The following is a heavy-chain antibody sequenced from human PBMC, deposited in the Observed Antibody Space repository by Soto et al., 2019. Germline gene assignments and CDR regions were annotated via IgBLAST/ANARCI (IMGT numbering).Heavy chain of an antibody. D-gene: IGHD1-1*01. V-gene: IGHV3-66*01. CDR3: ARDLNGNNWFDP. J-gene: IGHJ5*02. Sequence: PGGSLRLSCAASGFTVSSNYMSWVRQAPGKGLEWVSVIYSGGSTYYADSVKGRFTISRDNSKNTLYLQMNSLRAEDTAVYYCARDLNGNNWFDPWGQGTLVTVSS. CDR1: GFTVSSNY. CDR2: IYSGGST.